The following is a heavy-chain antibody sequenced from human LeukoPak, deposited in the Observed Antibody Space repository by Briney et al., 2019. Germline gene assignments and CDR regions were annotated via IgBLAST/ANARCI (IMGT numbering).Heavy chain of an antibody. Sequence: SETLSLTCTVSGGSISSSSDYWGWIRQPPGKGLEWIGSIYYSGSTYYNPSLKSRVTISVDTYKNQFSLKLSSVTAADTAVYYCAREYSNGWYWGQGTLVTVSS. CDR1: GGSISSSSDY. CDR3: AREYSNGWY. CDR2: IYYSGST. D-gene: IGHD6-19*01. V-gene: IGHV4-39*02. J-gene: IGHJ4*02.